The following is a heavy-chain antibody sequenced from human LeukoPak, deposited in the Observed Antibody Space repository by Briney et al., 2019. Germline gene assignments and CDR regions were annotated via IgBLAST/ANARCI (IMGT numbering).Heavy chain of an antibody. CDR3: TRDIGYSYYYCMDV. CDR2: IRSKTYGETT. Sequence: SGGSLRLSCIASGLTFGDYTMSWVRQAPGTGLEWVGLIRSKTYGETTEYAASVKGRFSISRDDSKSISYLQMNSLKIEDTAVYYCTRDIGYSYYYCMDVWGKGTTVTISS. D-gene: IGHD5-18*01. V-gene: IGHV3-49*04. CDR1: GLTFGDYT. J-gene: IGHJ6*03.